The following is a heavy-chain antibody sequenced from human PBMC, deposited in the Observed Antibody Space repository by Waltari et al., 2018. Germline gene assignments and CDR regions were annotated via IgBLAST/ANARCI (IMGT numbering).Heavy chain of an antibody. V-gene: IGHV3-72*01. D-gene: IGHD2-21*02. Sequence: EVQLVESGGGLVQPGGSLRLSCAASGFSCSDHYMDWVRQAPGKWLEWVGRTGNKTYSYTTEYAASVKGRFTISREDAKTSLYLQMNRLKTDDTAVYYCVRTTVVTLKNAFEIWGQGTMVTVSS. CDR1: GFSCSDHY. J-gene: IGHJ3*02. CDR3: VRTTVVTLKNAFEI. CDR2: TGNKTYSYTT.